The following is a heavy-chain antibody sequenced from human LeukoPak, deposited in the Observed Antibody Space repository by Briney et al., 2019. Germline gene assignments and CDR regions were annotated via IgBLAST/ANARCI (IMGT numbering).Heavy chain of an antibody. CDR3: ASIGSYTTPSFDY. CDR2: ISYDGSNK. D-gene: IGHD3-10*01. CDR1: GFTFSSYA. Sequence: GGSLRLSCAASGFTFSSYAMHWVRQAPGKGLEWVAVISYDGSNKYYADSVEGRFTISRDNSKNTLYLQMNSLRAEDTAVYYCASIGSYTTPSFDYWGQGTLVTVSS. J-gene: IGHJ4*02. V-gene: IGHV3-30*04.